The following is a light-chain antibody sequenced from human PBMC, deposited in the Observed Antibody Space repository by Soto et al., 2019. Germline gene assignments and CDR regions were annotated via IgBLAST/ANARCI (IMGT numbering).Light chain of an antibody. J-gene: IGLJ1*01. CDR3: SSYTSISTPYV. Sequence: QSALTQPASVSGSPGQSITISCTGTSSDVGGYNYVSWYQQHTGKAPKLMIYEVSNRPSGVSNRFSGSKSGNTASLTISGLQAEDEADYYCSSYTSISTPYVFGTGTKVTVL. CDR1: SSDVGGYNY. CDR2: EVS. V-gene: IGLV2-14*01.